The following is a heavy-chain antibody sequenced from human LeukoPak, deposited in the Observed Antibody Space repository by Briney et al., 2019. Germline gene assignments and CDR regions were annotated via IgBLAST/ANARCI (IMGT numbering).Heavy chain of an antibody. CDR2: IYHSGRT. CDR1: GYSISSGYY. Sequence: PSETLSLTCTVSGYSISSGYYWGWIRQPPGKGLEWIGSIYHSGRTYYNPSLKSRVTISVDTSKNQFSLKLSSVTAADTAVYYCARGRRDGYNLEYFDKWGQGTLVTVSS. V-gene: IGHV4-38-2*02. J-gene: IGHJ4*02. D-gene: IGHD5-24*01. CDR3: ARGRRDGYNLEYFDK.